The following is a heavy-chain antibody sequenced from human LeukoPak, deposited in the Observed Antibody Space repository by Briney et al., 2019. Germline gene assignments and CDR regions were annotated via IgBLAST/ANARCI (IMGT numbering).Heavy chain of an antibody. J-gene: IGHJ4*02. Sequence: GASVKVSCKASGYTFTSCGISWVRQAPGQGLEWMGWISAYNGNTNYAQRLQGRVTMTTDTSTSTAYMELRSLRSDDTAVYYCARDRIAARPSEFDYWGQGTLVTVSS. D-gene: IGHD6-6*01. CDR3: ARDRIAARPSEFDY. CDR1: GYTFTSCG. V-gene: IGHV1-18*01. CDR2: ISAYNGNT.